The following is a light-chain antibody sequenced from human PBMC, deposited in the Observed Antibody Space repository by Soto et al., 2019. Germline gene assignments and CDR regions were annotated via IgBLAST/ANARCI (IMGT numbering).Light chain of an antibody. J-gene: IGKJ5*01. CDR3: QQFNSHPIT. Sequence: IQMTQSPSTLSASVGDRVTITCRASQSISSWLAWYQQKPGTAPKVLIYHASNLQSGVPSRFSGSGSGTDFTLTISSLRPEDFATYYCQQFNSHPITFGQGTRLEIK. CDR1: QSISSW. V-gene: IGKV1-5*01. CDR2: HAS.